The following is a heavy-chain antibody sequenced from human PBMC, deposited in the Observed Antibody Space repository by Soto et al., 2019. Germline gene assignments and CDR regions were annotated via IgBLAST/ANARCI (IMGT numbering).Heavy chain of an antibody. CDR1: GFTFNMYW. CDR3: ARESEDLTSNFDY. CDR2: INDDGTFT. J-gene: IGHJ4*02. Sequence: EVQLVESGGGVIQPGGSLRLSCTASGFTFNMYWMHWVRQVAGKGLVWVSRINDDGTFTDYADSVKGRFTISRDNAKNSLYLQMNSLRAEDTAVYYCARESEDLTSNFDYWSQGTLVTVSS. V-gene: IGHV3-74*01.